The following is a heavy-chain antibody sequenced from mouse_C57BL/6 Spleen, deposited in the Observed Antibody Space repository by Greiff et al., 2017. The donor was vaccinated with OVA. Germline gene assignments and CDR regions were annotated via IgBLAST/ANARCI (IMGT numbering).Heavy chain of an antibody. CDR3: TILDSSGLYYFDY. CDR1: GFNIKDDY. V-gene: IGHV14-4*01. CDR2: IDPENGDN. D-gene: IGHD3-2*02. J-gene: IGHJ2*01. Sequence: EVMLVESGAELVRPGASVKLSCTASGFNIKDDYMHWVKQRPEQGLEWIGWIDPENGDNEYASKFQGKATITADTSSNTAYLQLSSLTSEDTAVYYCTILDSSGLYYFDYWGQGTTLTVSS.